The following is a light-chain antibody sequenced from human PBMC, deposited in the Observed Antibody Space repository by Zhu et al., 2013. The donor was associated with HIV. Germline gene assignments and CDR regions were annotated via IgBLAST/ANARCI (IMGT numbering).Light chain of an antibody. CDR2: AAS. CDR3: LQHNTYPRT. V-gene: IGKV1-17*01. Sequence: DIQMTQSPSSLSASVGDRVTITCRASQDIRIDLGWYQQKPGKAPKRLIYAASSLQSGVSSRFSGSGFGTEFTLTISSLQPEDFATYYCLQHNTYPRTFGQGTKVEIK. J-gene: IGKJ1*01. CDR1: QDIRID.